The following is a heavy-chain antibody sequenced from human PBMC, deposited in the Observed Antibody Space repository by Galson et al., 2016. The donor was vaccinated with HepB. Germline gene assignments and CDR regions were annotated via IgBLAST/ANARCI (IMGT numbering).Heavy chain of an antibody. J-gene: IGHJ6*02. CDR3: VSHYSMDF. CDR2: ISGTSDYM. CDR1: GFTFSRYA. V-gene: IGHV3-21*01. Sequence: LRLSCAASGFTFSRYAMNWVRQAPGKGLEWVSSISGTSDYMYYADSVKGRFTISRDNAKNSLYLQMSSLRGEDTAVYYCVSHYSMDFCGQGTTVTVSS.